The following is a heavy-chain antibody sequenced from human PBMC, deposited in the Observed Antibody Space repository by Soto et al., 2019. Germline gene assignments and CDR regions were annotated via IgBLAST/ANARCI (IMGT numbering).Heavy chain of an antibody. D-gene: IGHD3-3*01. Sequence: QLHLVQSGAVVKKPGASVTVSCSASGYPVTAYYMHWVRQAPGRGLEWMGGINPVTGAAKYTQTCQGRVTMTRDTSTSTVFMELSGLTSEVTAVFYCARGGGVGVAGSAAFDMWGQGTLVTVSS. CDR1: GYPVTAYY. CDR3: ARGGGVGVAGSAAFDM. CDR2: INPVTGAA. V-gene: IGHV1-2*02. J-gene: IGHJ3*02.